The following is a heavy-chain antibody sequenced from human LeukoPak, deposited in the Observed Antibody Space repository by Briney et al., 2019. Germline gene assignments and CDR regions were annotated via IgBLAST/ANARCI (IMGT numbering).Heavy chain of an antibody. J-gene: IGHJ6*04. V-gene: IGHV3-30*04. CDR2: ISYDGSNK. CDR3: ARTRLTTQAYYYGMDV. D-gene: IGHD4-11*01. Sequence: GGSLRLSCAASGFTFSSYAMHWVRQAPGKGLEWVAVISYDGSNKYYADSVKGRLTISRDNSKNTLYLQMNSLRAEDTAVYYCARTRLTTQAYYYGMDVWGKGTTVTVSS. CDR1: GFTFSSYA.